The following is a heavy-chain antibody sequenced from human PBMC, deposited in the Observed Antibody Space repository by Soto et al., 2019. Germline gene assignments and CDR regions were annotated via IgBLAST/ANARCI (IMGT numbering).Heavy chain of an antibody. CDR2: IYYSGST. CDR1: GGSISSYY. Sequence: NPSETLSLTCTVSGGSISSYYWSWIRQPPGKGLEWIGYIYYSGSTNYNPSLKSRVTISVDTSKNQFSLKLSSVTAADTAVYYCARDRPYCTNGVCHPLWGQGTLVTVSS. V-gene: IGHV4-59*01. CDR3: ARDRPYCTNGVCHPL. D-gene: IGHD2-8*01. J-gene: IGHJ4*02.